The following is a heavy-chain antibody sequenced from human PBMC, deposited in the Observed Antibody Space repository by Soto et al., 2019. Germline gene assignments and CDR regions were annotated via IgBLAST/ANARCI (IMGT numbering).Heavy chain of an antibody. J-gene: IGHJ4*02. CDR2: ISGSGAST. Sequence: EVQLLESGGGLVQPGGSLRLSCAASGFTFSSYAMSWVRQAPGKGLHWVSAISGSGASTYYADSVKGRFTISRDNSKNKRYLPMNSLRAEDTAVYYCAKGRGYCTSTSCYVGSDYWGQGTLVTVSS. D-gene: IGHD2-2*01. CDR1: GFTFSSYA. CDR3: AKGRGYCTSTSCYVGSDY. V-gene: IGHV3-23*01.